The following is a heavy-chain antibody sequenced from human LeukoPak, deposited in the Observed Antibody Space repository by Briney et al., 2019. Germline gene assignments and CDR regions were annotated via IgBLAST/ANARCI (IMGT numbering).Heavy chain of an antibody. CDR1: GASISNFY. CDR3: ARHENLLRYFDWLPIRGAFDI. D-gene: IGHD3-9*01. V-gene: IGHV4-59*08. J-gene: IGHJ3*02. Sequence: NPSETLSLTCTVSGASISNFYWSWIRQAPGQGLEWIGYMLYSGSTNQKPSLRSRVTISVDTSKNQVSLKLSSVTAADTAVYYCARHENLLRYFDWLPIRGAFDIWGQGTMVTVSS. CDR2: MLYSGST.